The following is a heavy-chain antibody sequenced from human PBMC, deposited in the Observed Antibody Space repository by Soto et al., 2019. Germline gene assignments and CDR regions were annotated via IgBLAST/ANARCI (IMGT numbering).Heavy chain of an antibody. CDR2: ISWNSGSI. CDR1: GFTFDDYA. J-gene: IGHJ6*02. CDR3: AKDGEVGYSSGWYFGYGMDV. V-gene: IGHV3-9*01. Sequence: PGGSLRLSCAASGFTFDDYAMHWGRQAPGKGLEWVSGISWNSGSIGYADSVKGRFTISRDNAKNSLYLQMNSLRAEDTALYYCAKDGEVGYSSGWYFGYGMDVWGQGTTVTVSS. D-gene: IGHD6-13*01.